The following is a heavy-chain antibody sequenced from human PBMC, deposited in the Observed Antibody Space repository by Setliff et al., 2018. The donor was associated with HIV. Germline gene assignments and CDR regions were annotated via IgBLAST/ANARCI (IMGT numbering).Heavy chain of an antibody. CDR1: GYTFTGYY. Sequence: ALVKVSCKASGYTFTGYYMHWVRQAPGQGLEWMGWINPNSGGTHYTKNFQGRVTMTRDTSISTGHMELRGLRSDDPAVYYCARGYGSWSSHSYYYMDVWGKGTRVTV. D-gene: IGHD6-6*01. J-gene: IGHJ6*03. V-gene: IGHV1-2*02. CDR2: INPNSGGT. CDR3: ARGYGSWSSHSYYYMDV.